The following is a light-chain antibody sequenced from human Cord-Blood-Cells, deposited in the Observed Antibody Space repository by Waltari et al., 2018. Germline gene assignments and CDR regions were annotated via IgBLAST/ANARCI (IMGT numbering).Light chain of an antibody. V-gene: IGLV6-57*02. CDR2: EDN. CDR3: QSYDSSNWV. CDR1: SGRIASNY. J-gene: IGLJ3*02. Sequence: NFMLTQPHSVSEFPGKTVTISCTGSSGRIASNYLQWSQQRPGSAPTTVIYEDNQRPSGVPDRFSGSIDSSSNSASLTISGLKTEDEADYYCQSYDSSNWVFGGGTKLTVL.